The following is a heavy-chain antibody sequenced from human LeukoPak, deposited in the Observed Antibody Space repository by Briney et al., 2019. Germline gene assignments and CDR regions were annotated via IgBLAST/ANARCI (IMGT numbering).Heavy chain of an antibody. CDR3: ARDWVVDNTYYFDY. V-gene: IGHV3-7*01. CDR1: GFTFSSYW. D-gene: IGHD2-2*01. Sequence: GGSLRLSCAASGFTFSSYWMGWVRQAPGKGLEWVANIKQDGSEKYYVDSVKGRFTISRDNAKNSLYLQMNSLRAEDTAVYYCARDWVVDNTYYFDYWGQGTLVTVSS. CDR2: IKQDGSEK. J-gene: IGHJ4*02.